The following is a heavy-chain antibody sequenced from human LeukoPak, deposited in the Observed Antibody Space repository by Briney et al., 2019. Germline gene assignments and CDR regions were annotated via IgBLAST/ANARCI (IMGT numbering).Heavy chain of an antibody. CDR3: ARPYRGKGSSGQGDY. J-gene: IGHJ4*02. CDR1: GYSSTSYW. V-gene: IGHV5-51*01. CDR2: IYPGGSNT. Sequence: GESLKISSTGSGYSSTSYWIGWVRQLPGKGLEWMGIIYPGGSNTCYNQSFQGQVTISAATSITTDNLQWSRLSASNAADYCGARPYRGKGSSGQGDYWGQGTLVTVSS. D-gene: IGHD3-22*01.